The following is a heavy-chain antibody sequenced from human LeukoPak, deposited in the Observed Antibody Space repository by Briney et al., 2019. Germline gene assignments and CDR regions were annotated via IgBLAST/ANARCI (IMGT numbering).Heavy chain of an antibody. CDR1: GYTFTSYH. D-gene: IGHD4-17*01. CDR3: AKDLTETTVKYYFDY. J-gene: IGHJ4*02. V-gene: IGHV1-46*01. CDR2: INPSGGSP. Sequence: ASVKVSCKASGYTFTSYHLHWVRQAPGQGLEWMGIINPSGGSPNYAQKFQGRVTMTRDMSTSTVNMELSSLRAEDTAVYYCAKDLTETTVKYYFDYWGQGTLVTVSS.